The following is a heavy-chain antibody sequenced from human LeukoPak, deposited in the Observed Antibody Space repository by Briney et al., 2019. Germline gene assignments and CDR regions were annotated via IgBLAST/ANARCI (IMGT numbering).Heavy chain of an antibody. CDR2: ISSSSSYI. Sequence: GGSLRLSCAASGFTFSSCSMNWVRQAPGKGREWVSSISSSSSYIYYADSVRGRFTISRDNAKNSLYLQMNSLRAEDTAVYYCARERRTMIVVAPIDYWGQGTLVTVSS. J-gene: IGHJ4*02. D-gene: IGHD3-22*01. V-gene: IGHV3-21*01. CDR1: GFTFSSCS. CDR3: ARERRTMIVVAPIDY.